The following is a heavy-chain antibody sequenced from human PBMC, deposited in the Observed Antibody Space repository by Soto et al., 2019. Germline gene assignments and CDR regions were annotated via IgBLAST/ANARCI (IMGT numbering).Heavy chain of an antibody. Sequence: QVQLVQSGAEVKKPGSSVKVSCKASGGTFSRYALSWVRQAPGQGLEWMGGIIPLFGKANYAQKFQGRVTITADESTSTAYMELSSLRSEDTAVYYCAKDGTLYDSSGYYYLYWGQGTLVTVSS. CDR1: GGTFSRYA. CDR2: IIPLFGKA. D-gene: IGHD3-22*01. CDR3: AKDGTLYDSSGYYYLY. J-gene: IGHJ4*02. V-gene: IGHV1-69*01.